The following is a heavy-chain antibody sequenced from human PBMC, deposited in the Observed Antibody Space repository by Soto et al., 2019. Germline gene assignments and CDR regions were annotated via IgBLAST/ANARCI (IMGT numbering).Heavy chain of an antibody. D-gene: IGHD3-10*01. CDR1: GGSFSGYY. CDR3: ATGYGSGSAENWFDP. V-gene: IGHV4-34*01. Sequence: QVQLQQWGAGLLKPSETLSLTCAVYGGSFSGYYWSWIRQPPGKGLEWSGEINHSGSTNYNPSLNTRVPISVDTSNDHFSLKLSSVTAADTAVYYCATGYGSGSAENWFDPWGQGTLVTVSS. J-gene: IGHJ5*02. CDR2: INHSGST.